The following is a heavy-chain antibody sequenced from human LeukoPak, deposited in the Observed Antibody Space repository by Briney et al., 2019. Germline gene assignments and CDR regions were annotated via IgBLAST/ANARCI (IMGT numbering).Heavy chain of an antibody. D-gene: IGHD6-13*01. V-gene: IGHV3-30*04. J-gene: IGHJ5*02. CDR3: ARDLLAAAAGTGWFDP. CDR2: ISYDGSNK. Sequence: PGGSLRLSCAASGFTFSSYAMHWVRQAPGKGLEWVAVISYDGSNKYNADSVKGRFTISRDNSKNTLYLQMNSLRAEDTAVYYCARDLLAAAAGTGWFDPWGQGTLVTVSS. CDR1: GFTFSSYA.